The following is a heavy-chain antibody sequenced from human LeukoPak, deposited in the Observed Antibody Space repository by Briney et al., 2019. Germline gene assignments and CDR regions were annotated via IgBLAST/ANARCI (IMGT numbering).Heavy chain of an antibody. CDR3: AREGSSGYPRLDAFDI. Sequence: ASVTVSCKVSGYTLTELSMHWVRQAPGKGLEWMGGFDPEDGETIYAQKFQGRVTITADKSTSTAYMELSSLRSEDTAVYYCAREGSSGYPRLDAFDIWGQGTMVTVSS. D-gene: IGHD6-19*01. CDR1: GYTLTELS. J-gene: IGHJ3*02. CDR2: FDPEDGET. V-gene: IGHV1-24*01.